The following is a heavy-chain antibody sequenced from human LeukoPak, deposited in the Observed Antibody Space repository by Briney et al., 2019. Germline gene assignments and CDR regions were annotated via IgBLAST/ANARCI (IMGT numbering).Heavy chain of an antibody. J-gene: IGHJ6*02. CDR3: ARGGQTQVGATTYYYYGMDV. V-gene: IGHV3-33*08. D-gene: IGHD1-26*01. CDR1: GFTFSSYG. CDR2: IWYDGSNK. Sequence: PGGSLRLSCAASGFTFSSYGMHWVRQAPGKGLEWVAVIWYDGSNKYYADSVKGRFTISRDNSKNTLYLQMNSLRAEDTAVYYCARGGQTQVGATTYYYYGMDVWGQGTTVTVSS.